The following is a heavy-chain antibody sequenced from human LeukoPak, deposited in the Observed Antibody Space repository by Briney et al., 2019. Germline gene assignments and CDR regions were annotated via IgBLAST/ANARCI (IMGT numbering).Heavy chain of an antibody. CDR1: GFTFSTYT. D-gene: IGHD3-9*01. CDR2: ISSNGGST. Sequence: GSLRLSCAASGFTFSTYTMHWVRQAPGKGLEYVSAISSNGGSTYYANSVKGRFTISRDNSKNTLYLQMGSLRAEDMAVYYCARGPSPLRYSLYYYFDYWGQGALVTVSS. CDR3: ARGPSPLRYSLYYYFDY. J-gene: IGHJ4*02. V-gene: IGHV3-64*01.